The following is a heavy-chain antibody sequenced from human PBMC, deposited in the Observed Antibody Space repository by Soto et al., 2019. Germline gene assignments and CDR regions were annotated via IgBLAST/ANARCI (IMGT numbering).Heavy chain of an antibody. V-gene: IGHV3-7*01. CDR3: ARSPRSPYYYDSSGYYSDY. CDR2: IKPEGRET. D-gene: IGHD3-22*01. J-gene: IGHJ4*02. CDR1: GFTFSNFR. Sequence: VGSLRLSCAASGFTFSNFRMTWVRQAPGKGLEWVADIKPEGRETFYVDTVKGRFTISRDDAKNTLYLQMNSLRAEDTAVYYCARSPRSPYYYDSSGYYSDYWGQGTLVTVSS.